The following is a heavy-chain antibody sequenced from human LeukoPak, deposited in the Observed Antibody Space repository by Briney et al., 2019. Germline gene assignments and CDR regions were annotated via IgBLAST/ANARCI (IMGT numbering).Heavy chain of an antibody. D-gene: IGHD5/OR15-5a*01. J-gene: IGHJ6*01. CDR1: GFTFSSYW. CDR2: IWYDGSNL. V-gene: IGHV3-33*08. Sequence: SGGSLRLSCVASGFTFSSYWMAWVRQAPGKALEWVAVIWYDGSNLYYADSVKGRFTISRDYSKNTLYLQMNSLRVEDTAVYYCARTRVSTGQYYGVDVWGHGTMVAVSS. CDR3: ARTRVSTGQYYGVDV.